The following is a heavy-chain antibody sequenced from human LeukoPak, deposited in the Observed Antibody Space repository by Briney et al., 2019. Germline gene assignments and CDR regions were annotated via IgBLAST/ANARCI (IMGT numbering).Heavy chain of an antibody. D-gene: IGHD1-26*01. Sequence: GGSLRLSCTASGFTFSSQWMHWVRQAPGKGLVWVSHINSDGSDTSYADSVKGRFTISRDNAKNTLYLEMNSLRADDTAVYYCAGVQWELPPFWGQGTLVTVSS. V-gene: IGHV3-74*01. J-gene: IGHJ4*02. CDR2: INSDGSDT. CDR3: AGVQWELPPF. CDR1: GFTFSSQW.